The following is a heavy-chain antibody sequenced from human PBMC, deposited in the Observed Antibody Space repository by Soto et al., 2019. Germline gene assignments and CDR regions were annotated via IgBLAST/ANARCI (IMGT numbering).Heavy chain of an antibody. D-gene: IGHD6-6*01. CDR3: ALRGLRSSYSSSSGGMDV. CDR2: IIPIFGTA. Sequence: SVKVSCKASGGTFSSYAISWVRQAPGQGLEWMGGIIPIFGTANYAQKFQGRVTITADESTSTAYMELSSLSSEDTAVYYCALRGLRSSYSSSSGGMDVWGQGTTFTVSS. J-gene: IGHJ6*02. V-gene: IGHV1-69*13. CDR1: GGTFSSYA.